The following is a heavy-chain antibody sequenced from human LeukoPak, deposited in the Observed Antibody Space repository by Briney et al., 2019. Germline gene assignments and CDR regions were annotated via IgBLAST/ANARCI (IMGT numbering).Heavy chain of an antibody. Sequence: GESLKISCKGAGCSFTSYWIGWVRQMPGKGLGWMGIIYPGASDTRYSPSFQGQVTISADKSINTAYLQWSSLKASDTAMYYCARHYSSSWYQLASAFDIWGQGTMVTVSS. CDR1: GCSFTSYW. D-gene: IGHD6-13*01. V-gene: IGHV5-51*01. J-gene: IGHJ3*02. CDR2: IYPGASDT. CDR3: ARHYSSSWYQLASAFDI.